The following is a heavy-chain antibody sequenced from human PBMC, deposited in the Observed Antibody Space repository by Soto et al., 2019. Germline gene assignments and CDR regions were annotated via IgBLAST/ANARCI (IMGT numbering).Heavy chain of an antibody. CDR3: ATFSSTSPFGYFDL. D-gene: IGHD2-2*01. CDR1: GGTFSSYT. J-gene: IGHJ2*01. Sequence: QVQLVQSGAEVKKPGSSVKVSCKASGGTFSSYTISWVRQAPGQGLEWMGRIIPILGIANYAQKFQGRVTIIADKSTSTAYMELSSLRSEDTAVYYCATFSSTSPFGYFDLWGRGTLVTVSS. V-gene: IGHV1-69*02. CDR2: IIPILGIA.